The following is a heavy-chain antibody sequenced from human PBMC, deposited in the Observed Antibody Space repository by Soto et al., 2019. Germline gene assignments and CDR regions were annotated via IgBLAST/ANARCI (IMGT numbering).Heavy chain of an antibody. J-gene: IGHJ6*02. D-gene: IGHD1-1*01. CDR3: ARDKDRLQLGGNYYSVLDV. CDR2: FIPIFPTP. CDR1: GGTFSTSA. Sequence: QGQLERSGAEVKKPGSSVQVSCKASGGTFSTSALSWVRQAPGQGLEWMGGFIPIFPTPDYAHKFQGRLTITGEESTSTAYMELSGLKSDDTAVYYWARDKDRLQLGGNYYSVLDVWGQGTTVTVSS. V-gene: IGHV1-69*12.